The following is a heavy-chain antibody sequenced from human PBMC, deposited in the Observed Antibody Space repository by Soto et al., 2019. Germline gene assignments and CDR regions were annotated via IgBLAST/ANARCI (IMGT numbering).Heavy chain of an antibody. Sequence: PGESLKISCNGSGYSFTIYCIGLVLQMPGKGLEWMGIIYPGDSDTRYSPSFQGQVTISADKSISTAYLQWSSLKASDTAMYYCASSGWSNYYYYGMDVWGQGTTVTVSS. CDR3: ASSGWSNYYYYGMDV. CDR1: GYSFTIYC. J-gene: IGHJ6*02. D-gene: IGHD6-19*01. V-gene: IGHV5-51*01. CDR2: IYPGDSDT.